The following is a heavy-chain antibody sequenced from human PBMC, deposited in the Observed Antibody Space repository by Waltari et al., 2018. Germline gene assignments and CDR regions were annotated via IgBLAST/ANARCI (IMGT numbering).Heavy chain of an antibody. Sequence: QVQLVQSGAEVKKPGASVKVSCKASGYTFTGYYMHWVRQAPGQGLEWMGRINPNSCGTNYAQKFQGRVTMTRDTSISTAYMELSRLRSDDTAVYYCARDSSSWGFDYWGQGTLVTVSS. CDR3: ARDSSSWGFDY. V-gene: IGHV1-2*06. CDR1: GYTFTGYY. J-gene: IGHJ4*02. D-gene: IGHD6-13*01. CDR2: INPNSCGT.